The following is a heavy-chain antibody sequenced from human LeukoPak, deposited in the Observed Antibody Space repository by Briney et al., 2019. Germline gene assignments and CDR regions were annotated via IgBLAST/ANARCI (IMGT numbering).Heavy chain of an antibody. V-gene: IGHV1-69*06. J-gene: IGHJ4*02. Sequence: SVKVSCKASGGTFSSYAISWVRQAPGQGLEWMGGIIPIFGTANYAQKFQGRVTITADKSTSTAYMELSSLRSEDTAVYYCARVGVTIFGVVKGYFDYWGQGTLVTVSS. D-gene: IGHD3-3*01. CDR2: IIPIFGTA. CDR3: ARVGVTIFGVVKGYFDY. CDR1: GGTFSSYA.